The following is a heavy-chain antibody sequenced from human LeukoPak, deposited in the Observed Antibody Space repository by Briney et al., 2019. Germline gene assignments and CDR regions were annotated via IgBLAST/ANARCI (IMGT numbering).Heavy chain of an antibody. Sequence: VASVEVSCKASGFTFTSSAVQWVRQARGQRLEWIGWIVVGSGNTNYAQKFQERVTITRDMSTSTAYMELSSLRSEDAAVYHCAASSSTSYPLDYWGQGTLVTVSS. V-gene: IGHV1-58*01. CDR1: GFTFTSSA. D-gene: IGHD2-2*01. CDR2: IVVGSGNT. CDR3: AASSSTSYPLDY. J-gene: IGHJ4*02.